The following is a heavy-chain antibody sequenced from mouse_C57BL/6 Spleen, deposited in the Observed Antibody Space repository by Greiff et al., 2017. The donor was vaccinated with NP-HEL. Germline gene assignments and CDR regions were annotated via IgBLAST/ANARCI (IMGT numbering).Heavy chain of an antibody. CDR2: IYPGDGDT. V-gene: IGHV1-80*01. D-gene: IGHD1-1*01. CDR3: ARGGVDCSSFYAMDY. CDR1: GYAFSSYW. Sequence: VQLQQSGAELVKPGASVKISCKASGYAFSSYWMNWVKQRPGQGLEWIGQIYPGDGDTNYNGKFKGKATLPADKSSSTAYMQLSSLTSVDSAVCFLARGGVDCSSFYAMDYWGQGTSVTVAS. J-gene: IGHJ4*01.